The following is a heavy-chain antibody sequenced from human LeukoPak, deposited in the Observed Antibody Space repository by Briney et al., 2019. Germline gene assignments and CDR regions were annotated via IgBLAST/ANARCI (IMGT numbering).Heavy chain of an antibody. CDR2: IYYSGST. Sequence: TSETLSLTCTVSGGSISSYYWSWIRQPPGKGLEWIGYIYYSGSTNYNSSLKSRVTISIETSKTQFSLKLSSVTAADTAVYYCARHMVGGSEAFDIWGQGTKVTVSS. CDR1: GGSISSYY. CDR3: ARHMVGGSEAFDI. V-gene: IGHV4-59*08. J-gene: IGHJ3*02. D-gene: IGHD3-10*01.